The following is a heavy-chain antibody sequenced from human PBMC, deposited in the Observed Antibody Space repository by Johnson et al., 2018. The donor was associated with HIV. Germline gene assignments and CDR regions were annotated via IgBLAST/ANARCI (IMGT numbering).Heavy chain of an antibody. CDR2: ISWNSGSI. CDR1: GFTFDDYA. CDR3: ARDGRDLVTRGSFDV. V-gene: IGHV3-9*01. J-gene: IGHJ3*01. D-gene: IGHD3-9*01. Sequence: VESGGGVVRPGGSLRLSCAASGFTFDDYAMHWVRQAPGKGLEWVSGISWNSGSIGYADSVTGRFPISSDNAKNSLYLQMNSLRPEDTAVYYCARDGRDLVTRGSFDVWGQGTVVTVSS.